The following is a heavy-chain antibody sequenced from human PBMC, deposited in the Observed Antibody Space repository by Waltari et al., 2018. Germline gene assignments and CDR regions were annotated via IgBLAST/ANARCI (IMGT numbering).Heavy chain of an antibody. J-gene: IGHJ6*02. D-gene: IGHD1-26*01. CDR2: ISSDGSYE. CDR1: RFSLPTYG. CDR3: ATRDILGGSQNYYYYGMDV. V-gene: IGHV3-30*03. Sequence: QVQLVESGGGVVQPGRSLRLSCAASRFSLPTYGMPWVRKAPGKGLEWVAFISSDGSYEYYPDAVKGRFTISRDNSKTTVFLQMNSLRDEDTAVYYCATRDILGGSQNYYYYGMDVWGQGTRVTVSS.